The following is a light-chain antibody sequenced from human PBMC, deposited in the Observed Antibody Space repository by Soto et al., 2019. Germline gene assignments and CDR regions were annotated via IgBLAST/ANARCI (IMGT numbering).Light chain of an antibody. Sequence: EIVMMQSPATLSVSPGESVTLSCRASQLFSSNLAWYQHKPGQAPGLLIYGVSTRDTGVPDRFSGSASGTDFTLTISSLQPEDFAIYYCQQTYTTPEITFGQGTRLEIK. V-gene: IGKV3-15*01. CDR1: QLFSSN. CDR2: GVS. J-gene: IGKJ5*01. CDR3: QQTYTTPEIT.